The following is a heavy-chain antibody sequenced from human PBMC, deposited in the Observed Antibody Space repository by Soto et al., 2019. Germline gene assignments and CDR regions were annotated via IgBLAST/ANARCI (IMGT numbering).Heavy chain of an antibody. J-gene: IGHJ4*02. CDR1: GFTFSSYG. CDR3: AKDRNRWLRFDLGY. D-gene: IGHD5-12*01. CDR2: ITGRAGST. V-gene: IGHV3-23*01. Sequence: EVQLLESGGGLVQPGGSLRLSCAASGFTFSSYGMSWVRQAPGKGLEWVSSITGRAGSTYYADSVKGRFTISRDNSKNTLYLQMNSLRAEDTAVYYCAKDRNRWLRFDLGYWGQGTLVTVSS.